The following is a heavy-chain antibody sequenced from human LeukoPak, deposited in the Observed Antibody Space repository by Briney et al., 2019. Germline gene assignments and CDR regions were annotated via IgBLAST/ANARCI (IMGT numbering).Heavy chain of an antibody. D-gene: IGHD1-26*01. Sequence: GGSLRLSCAASGFTVSNNYMSWVRQAPGQGLEWVSVIYKIGNTFYADFVKGRFTISRDNFKNTLYLQMNSLRAEDTTLYYCARGLVVGGTGVWAFDIWGQGTMVTVSS. CDR1: GFTVSNNY. CDR2: IYKIGNT. J-gene: IGHJ3*02. V-gene: IGHV3-66*01. CDR3: ARGLVVGGTGVWAFDI.